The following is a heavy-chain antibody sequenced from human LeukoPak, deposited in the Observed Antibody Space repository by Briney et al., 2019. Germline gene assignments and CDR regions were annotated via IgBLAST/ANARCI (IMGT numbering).Heavy chain of an antibody. CDR2: INTNTGNP. D-gene: IGHD5-12*01. J-gene: IGHJ5*02. CDR3: ARVQADVDIVATDWFDP. V-gene: IGHV7-4-1*02. CDR1: GYTFTSYA. Sequence: ASVKVSCKASGYTFTSYAMNWVRQAPGQGLEWMGWINTNTGNPTYAQGFTGRFVFSLDTSVSTAYLQISSLKAEDTAVYYCARVQADVDIVATDWFDPWGQGTLVTVSS.